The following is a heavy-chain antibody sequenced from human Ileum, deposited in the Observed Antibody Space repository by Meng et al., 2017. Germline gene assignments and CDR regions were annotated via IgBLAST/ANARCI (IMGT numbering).Heavy chain of an antibody. V-gene: IGHV3-48*03. CDR1: GFTFSSYE. J-gene: IGHJ6*02. D-gene: IGHD6-19*01. CDR3: ARGGQWLTVRYYYYYGMDV. CDR2: ISSSGSTI. Sequence: GESLKISCSASGFTFSSYEMNWGRQAPGKGLEGGSYISSSGSTIYYADSVKGRFTISRDNAKNSLYLQMNSLRAEDTAVYYCARGGQWLTVRYYYYYGMDVWGQGTTVTVSS.